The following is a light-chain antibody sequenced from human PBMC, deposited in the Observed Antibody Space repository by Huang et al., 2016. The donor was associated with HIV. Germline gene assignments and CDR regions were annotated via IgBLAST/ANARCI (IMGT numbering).Light chain of an antibody. CDR1: QSVTTN. Sequence: EIVLTQSPGTLSVSPGDRATLSCRASQSVTTNLAWYQQRPGQAPRLLIYAASTRAIGISAKFSGSGSGTEFTLTIDSLQSEDLAVYYCQQYINRPVTFGQGTKVEIK. V-gene: IGKV3-15*01. CDR3: QQYINRPVT. CDR2: AAS. J-gene: IGKJ1*01.